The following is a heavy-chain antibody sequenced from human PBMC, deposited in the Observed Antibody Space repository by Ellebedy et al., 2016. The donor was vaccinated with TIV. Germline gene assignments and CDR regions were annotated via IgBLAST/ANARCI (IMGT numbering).Heavy chain of an antibody. D-gene: IGHD1-14*01. CDR1: GFPFRDYY. CDR2: SITKTYGETT. CDR3: TRAGRLTGDHFDY. V-gene: IGHV3-49*03. Sequence: GGSLRLXCAAFGFPFRDYYMNWFRQAPGKDRKLVAYSITKTYGETTEYAASVEGRFHISREDSSSIAYLQMNRLKTEDTAVYYCTRAGRLTGDHFDYWGHGALVTVSS. J-gene: IGHJ4*01.